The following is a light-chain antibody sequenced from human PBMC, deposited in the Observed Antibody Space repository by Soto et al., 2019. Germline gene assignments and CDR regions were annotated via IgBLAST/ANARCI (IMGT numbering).Light chain of an antibody. J-gene: IGLJ2*01. CDR2: DDR. V-gene: IGLV3-21*02. Sequence: SYELTQPPSVSVAPGQTARITCGGSNIGRKSVHWYQQKPGQAPVVVFYDDRDRPSGSPELFSVSKSGNTATLTISRFEDGDEADYYCQLWDSNSDHVVFGGGTKLTAL. CDR1: NIGRKS. CDR3: QLWDSNSDHVV.